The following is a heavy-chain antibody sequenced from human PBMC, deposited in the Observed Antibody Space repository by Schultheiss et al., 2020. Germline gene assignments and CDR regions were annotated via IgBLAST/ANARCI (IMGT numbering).Heavy chain of an antibody. J-gene: IGHJ4*02. CDR3: AKDSSEGGGVATVTTFGY. D-gene: IGHD4-17*01. V-gene: IGHV1-46*01. Sequence: ASVKVSCKASGYTFTSYAMHWVRQAPGQGLEWMGIINPSGGSTSYAQKFQGRVTMTRDTSTSTVYMELSSLRAEDTAVYYCAKDSSEGGGVATVTTFGYWGQGTLVTVYS. CDR1: GYTFTSYA. CDR2: INPSGGST.